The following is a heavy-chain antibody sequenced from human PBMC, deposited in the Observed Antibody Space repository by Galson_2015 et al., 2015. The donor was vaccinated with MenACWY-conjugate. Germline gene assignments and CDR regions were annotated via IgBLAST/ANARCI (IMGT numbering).Heavy chain of an antibody. Sequence: SLRLSCAASGFTFSSYGMHWVRQAPGKGLEWVAVISYDGSNKYHADSVKGRFTISRDNSKNTLYLQMNSLRAEDTAVYYCAKDSPTHCSGGSCYATFDYWGQGTLVTVSS. CDR3: AKDSPTHCSGGSCYATFDY. J-gene: IGHJ4*02. CDR1: GFTFSSYG. D-gene: IGHD2-15*01. CDR2: ISYDGSNK. V-gene: IGHV3-30*18.